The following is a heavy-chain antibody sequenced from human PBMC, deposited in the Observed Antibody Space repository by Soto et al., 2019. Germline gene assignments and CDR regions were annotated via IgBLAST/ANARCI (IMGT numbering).Heavy chain of an antibody. D-gene: IGHD2-2*01. Sequence: EVQLLESGGGLVQPGGSLRLSCAASGFTFSSYAVSWVRQAPGKGLEWVSTISDSGETAHYADSVKGRFTISRDSPKNTLYLEMNSLRAEDTAVYYCAKGRAGITSCSEDWGQGTLVTVSS. CDR1: GFTFSSYA. CDR2: ISDSGETA. CDR3: AKGRAGITSCSED. J-gene: IGHJ4*02. V-gene: IGHV3-23*01.